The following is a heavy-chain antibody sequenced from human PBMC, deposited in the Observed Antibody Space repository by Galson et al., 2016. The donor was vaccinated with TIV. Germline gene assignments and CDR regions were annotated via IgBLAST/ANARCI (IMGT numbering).Heavy chain of an antibody. Sequence: SLRLSCAASGFIFDDYDMNWVRQAPGKGLEWVSGINWNGAGTSYADSVRGRFTISRDNAKNSLHLQMHSLRAEDKAVYYCARGWRPYYNFYYAMDVWGRGTTVTVSS. CDR1: GFIFDDYD. CDR3: ARGWRPYYNFYYAMDV. V-gene: IGHV3-20*04. CDR2: INWNGAGT. J-gene: IGHJ6*02. D-gene: IGHD2-21*02.